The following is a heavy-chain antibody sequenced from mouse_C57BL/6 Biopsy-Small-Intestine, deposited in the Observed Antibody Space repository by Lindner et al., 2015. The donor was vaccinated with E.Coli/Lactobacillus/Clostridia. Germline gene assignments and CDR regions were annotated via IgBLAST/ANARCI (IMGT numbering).Heavy chain of an antibody. Sequence: VQLQESGAELVKPGASVKISCKASGYAFSSYWMNRVKQRPGKGLEWIGQIYPGDGDTNYNGKFKGKATLTADKSSSTAYMQLSSLTSEDSAVYFCARGAPFDYWGQGTTLTVSS. CDR2: IYPGDGDT. J-gene: IGHJ2*01. CDR1: GYAFSSYW. V-gene: IGHV1-80*01. CDR3: ARGAPFDY.